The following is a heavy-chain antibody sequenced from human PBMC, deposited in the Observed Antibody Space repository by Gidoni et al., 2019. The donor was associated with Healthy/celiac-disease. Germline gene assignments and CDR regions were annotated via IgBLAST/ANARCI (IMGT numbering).Heavy chain of an antibody. CDR1: GGSITLGCYS. CDR3: ASYKDTAMARDRGPGISEYFQH. Sequence: QLQLQDSGSGLVKPSQTLSPPCPVSGGSITLGCYSWCLIRQPPGKGLEWIGYIYHSGRTYYNPSLKSRVTISVDRSKNQFSLKLSSVTAADTAVYYCASYKDTAMARDRGPGISEYFQHWGQGTLVTVSS. J-gene: IGHJ1*01. V-gene: IGHV4-30-2*01. D-gene: IGHD5-18*01. CDR2: IYHSGRT.